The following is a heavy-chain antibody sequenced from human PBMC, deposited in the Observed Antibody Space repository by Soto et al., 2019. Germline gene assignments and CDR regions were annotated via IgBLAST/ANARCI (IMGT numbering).Heavy chain of an antibody. V-gene: IGHV3-74*01. J-gene: IGHJ6*02. CDR2: INSDGSST. CDR1: GFTFSSYW. CDR3: TRFVTTVVTKGPNYSLDV. Sequence: RLSCAASGFTFSSYWMHWVRQAPGKGLVWVSRINSDGSSTSYADSVKGRFTISRDNAKNTLYLQINSLRAEDTAVYYCTRFVTTVVTKGPNYSLDVWGQGTTVPVYS. D-gene: IGHD4-17*01.